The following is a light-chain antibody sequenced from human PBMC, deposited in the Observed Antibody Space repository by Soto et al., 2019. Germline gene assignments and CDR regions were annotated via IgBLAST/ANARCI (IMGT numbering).Light chain of an antibody. CDR1: SSNIGAGHD. Sequence: QSVLTQPPSVSGAPGQRVTMSCTGSSSNIGAGHDVHWYQQVPGTAPKLLVSGNTNRPSGVPDRFSGSNSGTSASLAITGLQAEDEADYYCQSFDSSLNGWVFGGGTKPTVL. V-gene: IGLV1-40*01. CDR3: QSFDSSLNGWV. CDR2: GNT. J-gene: IGLJ3*02.